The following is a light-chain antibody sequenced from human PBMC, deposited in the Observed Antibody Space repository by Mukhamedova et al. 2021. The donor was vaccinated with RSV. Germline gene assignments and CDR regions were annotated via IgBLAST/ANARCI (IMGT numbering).Light chain of an antibody. Sequence: WYQRRVHGKAPKLLIYAASSLQSGVPSRFSGSGSGTDFTLTISSLEPEDFAVYYCQQRSNWPRLTFGGGTKVEIK. CDR3: QQRSNWPRLT. V-gene: IGKV1-12*01. CDR2: AAS. J-gene: IGKJ4*01.